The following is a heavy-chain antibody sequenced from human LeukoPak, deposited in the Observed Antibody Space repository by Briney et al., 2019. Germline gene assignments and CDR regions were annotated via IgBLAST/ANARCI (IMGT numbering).Heavy chain of an antibody. J-gene: IGHJ4*02. CDR1: GFTFSNYW. D-gene: IGHD2-2*02. V-gene: IGHV3-74*01. Sequence: GGSLRLSCAASGFTFSNYWMHWVRQAPGEGLVWVSRIDNGGSDTSHADSVKGRFTISRDNAKNTLYLQMNSLKTEDTAVYYCTTDPGYCSSTSCYRLFDYWGQGTLVTVSS. CDR2: IDNGGSDT. CDR3: TTDPGYCSSTSCYRLFDY.